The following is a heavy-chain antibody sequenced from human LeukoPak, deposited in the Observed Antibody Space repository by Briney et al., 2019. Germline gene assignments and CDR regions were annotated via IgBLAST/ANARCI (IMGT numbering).Heavy chain of an antibody. D-gene: IGHD4-17*01. V-gene: IGHV3-7*03. Sequence: PWGSLTLSCTASGFTFSSYWISWVRQAPGQGLEWVANIKQEGSEKYYVDSVKGRFTISRDNAKNSLYLQMNSLRAEDTAVYYCAREPYGDYFDYWGQGTLVTVSS. CDR3: AREPYGDYFDY. J-gene: IGHJ4*02. CDR1: GFTFSSYW. CDR2: IKQEGSEK.